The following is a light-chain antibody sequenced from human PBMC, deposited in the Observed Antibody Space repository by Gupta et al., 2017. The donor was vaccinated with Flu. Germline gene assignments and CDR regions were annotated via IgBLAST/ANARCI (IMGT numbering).Light chain of an antibody. CDR1: SSDVGGYNY. V-gene: IGLV2-11*01. CDR2: DVS. J-gene: IGLJ2*01. Sequence: QSALTQPRSVSGSPGQSVTISCTGTSSDVGGYNYVSWHQKHPGNAPKVMIYDVSQRPSGVPDRFSGSKSGNTASLTIAGLQAEDEADYYCCSYAGSYTLVFGGGTKLTVL. CDR3: CSYAGSYTLV.